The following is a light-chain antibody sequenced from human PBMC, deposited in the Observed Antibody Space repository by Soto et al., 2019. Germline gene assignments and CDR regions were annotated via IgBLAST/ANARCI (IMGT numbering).Light chain of an antibody. J-gene: IGKJ1*01. CDR1: ESVGSN. CDR2: AAS. Sequence: EIVVTQPPVTLSVSPGERATLSCRASESVGSNLAWYQQKPGQPPRLLIYAASTRATGIPATFSGSGSGTEFTLTISSLQPDDFATYYSQQYNSYSTFGQGTKVDIK. V-gene: IGKV3-15*01. CDR3: QQYNSYST.